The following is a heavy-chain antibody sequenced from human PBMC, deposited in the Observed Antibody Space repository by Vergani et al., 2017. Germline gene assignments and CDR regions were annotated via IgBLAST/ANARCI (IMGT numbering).Heavy chain of an antibody. D-gene: IGHD2-15*01. CDR2: IRSTANSYAT. CDR1: GFTFSGSA. V-gene: IGHV3-73*02. Sequence: EVQLVESGGGLVQPGGSLKLSCAASGFTFSGSAMHWVRQASGKGLEWVGRIRSTANSYATAYAASVKGRFTISRDDSKNTAYLQMNSLKTEDTAVYYCTPGYCSGGSCYSLGYWGQGTLVTVSS. J-gene: IGHJ4*02. CDR3: TPGYCSGGSCYSLGY.